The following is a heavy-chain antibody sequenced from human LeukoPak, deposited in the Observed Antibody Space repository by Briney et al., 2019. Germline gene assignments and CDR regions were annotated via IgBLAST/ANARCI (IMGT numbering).Heavy chain of an antibody. Sequence: GESLKISCKGSGYSFTSYWIGWVRQMPGKGLEWMGIIYPGDSDTRYSPSFQGQVTISADKSISTASLQWRSLKASDTAMYYCARHGTYYDYVWGSYRYHPSDYWGQGTLVTVSS. CDR1: GYSFTSYW. CDR2: IYPGDSDT. J-gene: IGHJ4*02. D-gene: IGHD3-16*02. CDR3: ARHGTYYDYVWGSYRYHPSDY. V-gene: IGHV5-51*01.